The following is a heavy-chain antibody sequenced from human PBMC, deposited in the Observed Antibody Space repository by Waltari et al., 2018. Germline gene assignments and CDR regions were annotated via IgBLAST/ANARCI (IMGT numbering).Heavy chain of an antibody. D-gene: IGHD2-2*01. V-gene: IGHV3-7*01. CDR2: IKEDGSEE. Sequence: EVQLVESGGGLVQPGGSLRLSCVASGFIFTSYWMNWVSQAPGKGMGEVVNIKEDGSEEDLVDSVKGRFTISRDNAKNSRFLQMNSLRAEDTAVYYCATSRTFDYWGQGTLVTVSS. CDR3: ATSRTFDY. J-gene: IGHJ4*02. CDR1: GFIFTSYW.